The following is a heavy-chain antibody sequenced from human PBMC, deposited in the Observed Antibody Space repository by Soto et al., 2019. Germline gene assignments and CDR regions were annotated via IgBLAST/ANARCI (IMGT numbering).Heavy chain of an antibody. V-gene: IGHV4-30-4*01. J-gene: IGHJ4*02. Sequence: QVQLQESGPGLVTPSQTLSLTCTVSGGSISSGDYYWSWIRQPPGKGLEWSGYIYYNGSTYYNPSLKSRVTISVDTSKNQFSLKLSSVTAADPAVYYCARAGGEYYGEGWGQGTLVTVSS. D-gene: IGHD3-16*01. CDR2: IYYNGST. CDR1: GGSISSGDYY. CDR3: ARAGGEYYGEG.